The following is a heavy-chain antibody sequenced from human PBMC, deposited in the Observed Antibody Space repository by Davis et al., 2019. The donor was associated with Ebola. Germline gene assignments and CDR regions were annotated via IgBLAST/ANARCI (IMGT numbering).Heavy chain of an antibody. CDR2: ISIDGHSI. Sequence: GESLKISCAASGFTFSSYEFNWVRQAPGEALEWLSYISIDGHSIYYAPSVKGRLTVSRDNTKNLLYLQMISLRADDTAVYYCARETVNCGGDCIDYWGQGSLVTVSS. CDR3: ARETVNCGGDCIDY. D-gene: IGHD2-21*02. J-gene: IGHJ4*02. V-gene: IGHV3-48*03. CDR1: GFTFSSYE.